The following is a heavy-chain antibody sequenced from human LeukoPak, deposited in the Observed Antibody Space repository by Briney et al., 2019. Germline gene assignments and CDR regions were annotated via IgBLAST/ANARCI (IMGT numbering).Heavy chain of an antibody. D-gene: IGHD1-7*01. J-gene: IGHJ6*03. CDR2: ISYDGSNK. CDR1: GFTFRSYA. V-gene: IGHV3-30*04. CDR3: AKRRGLELLYYYYMDV. Sequence: GGSLRLSCAASGFTFRSYAMHWVRQAPGKGLEWVAVISYDGSNKYYVDSVKGRFTISRDNSKNTLYLQMNSLRAEDTAVYYCAKRRGLELLYYYYMDVWGKGTTVTVSS.